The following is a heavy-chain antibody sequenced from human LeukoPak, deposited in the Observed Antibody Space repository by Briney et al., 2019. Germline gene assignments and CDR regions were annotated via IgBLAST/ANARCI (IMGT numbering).Heavy chain of an antibody. CDR3: ARDGRLDCNWNVWGWFDP. J-gene: IGHJ5*02. CDR1: GGSISSGSYY. Sequence: SQTLSLTCTVSGGSISSGSYYWSWIRQPAGKGLEWIGRIYTSGSTNYNPSLKSRVTISVDTSKNQFSLKLSSVTAADTAVYYCARDGRLDCNWNVWGWFDPWGQGTLVTVSS. D-gene: IGHD1-20*01. CDR2: IYTSGST. V-gene: IGHV4-61*02.